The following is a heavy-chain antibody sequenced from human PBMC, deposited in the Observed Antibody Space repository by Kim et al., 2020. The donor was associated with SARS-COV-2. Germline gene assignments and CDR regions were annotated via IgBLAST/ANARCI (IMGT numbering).Heavy chain of an antibody. CDR1: GFTFSSYA. Sequence: GGSLRLSCAASGFTFSSYAMHWVRQAPGKGLEWVAVISYDGSNKYYADSVKGRFTISRDNSKNTLYLQMNSLRAEDTAVYYCARAYSGSYYDAFDIWGQGTMVTVSS. D-gene: IGHD1-26*01. J-gene: IGHJ3*02. CDR3: ARAYSGSYYDAFDI. V-gene: IGHV3-30*04. CDR2: ISYDGSNK.